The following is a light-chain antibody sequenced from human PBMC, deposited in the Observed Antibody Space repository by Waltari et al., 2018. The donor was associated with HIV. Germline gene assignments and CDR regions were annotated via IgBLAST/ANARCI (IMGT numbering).Light chain of an antibody. J-gene: IGKJ4*01. CDR3: QQSYRIPLT. CDR1: QSISTY. CDR2: GAF. V-gene: IGKV1-39*01. Sequence: DIQMTQSPSSLSASVGDRVTITCRTSQSISTYLNWYQQKPVKAPELLIYGAFSLQSGVPSGFSGSGSGTDFTLTITSLQPEDFATYFCQQSYRIPLTFGGGTKVEL.